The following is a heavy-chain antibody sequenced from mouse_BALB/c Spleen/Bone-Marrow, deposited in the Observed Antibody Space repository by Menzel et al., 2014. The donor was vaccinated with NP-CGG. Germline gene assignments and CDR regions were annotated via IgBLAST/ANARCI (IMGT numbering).Heavy chain of an antibody. Sequence: EVKVVESGGGLVQPGGSLKLSCAASGFDFSRYWMSWVRQAPGKGLEWIGKINPDSSTINYTPSRKDKFTISRDNAKNTLYLQMSKVRSEDTALYYCARLSYYGRFAYWGQGTLVTVSA. CDR1: GFDFSRYW. D-gene: IGHD1-1*01. CDR3: ARLSYYGRFAY. V-gene: IGHV4-1*02. J-gene: IGHJ3*01. CDR2: INPDSSTI.